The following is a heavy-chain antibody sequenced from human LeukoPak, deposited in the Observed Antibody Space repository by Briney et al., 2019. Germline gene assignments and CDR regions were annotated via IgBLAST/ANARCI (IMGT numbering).Heavy chain of an antibody. J-gene: IGHJ3*01. CDR3: ARGDFDDYGDYVDAFEF. CDR1: GFTFSSYW. Sequence: PGGSLSLSCAASGFTFSSYWMSWVRQAPGKGLEWVANIKPDGSEKYCVGSVKGRFTISRDNAKNSLYLQMNSLRAEDTAVYYCARGDFDDYGDYVDAFEFWGQGTMVTVSA. CDR2: IKPDGSEK. D-gene: IGHD4-17*01. V-gene: IGHV3-7*01.